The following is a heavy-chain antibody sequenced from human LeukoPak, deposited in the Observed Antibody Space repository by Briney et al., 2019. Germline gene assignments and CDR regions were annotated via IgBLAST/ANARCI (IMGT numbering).Heavy chain of an antibody. Sequence: PSETLSLTCSVSGYSFSSGFYWGWIRQPPGKGLEWIGSIYYSGSTYYNPSLKSRVTISVDTSKNQFSLKLSSVSAADTAVYYCARGLPLTGYYLSATTRGAFDIWGQGTMVTVSS. J-gene: IGHJ3*02. CDR1: GYSFSSGFY. CDR2: IYYSGST. CDR3: ARGLPLTGYYLSATTRGAFDI. D-gene: IGHD3-9*01. V-gene: IGHV4-38-2*02.